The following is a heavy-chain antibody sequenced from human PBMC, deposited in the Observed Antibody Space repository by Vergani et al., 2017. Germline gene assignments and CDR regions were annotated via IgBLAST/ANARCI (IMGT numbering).Heavy chain of an antibody. CDR1: GFTSSYYG. D-gene: IGHD1-1*01. CDR3: AKGGWNYWFDS. V-gene: IGHV3-30*18. J-gene: IGHJ5*01. Sequence: QVQLVESGGGVVQPGRSLRLSCVVSGFTSSYYGMHWVRQAPGKGLEWVAVISYDGTQKYYADSVKGRFTISRDNSKSTLYLQMNSLRTEDTAVYYCAKGGWNYWFDSWGQGTLVIVS. CDR2: ISYDGTQK.